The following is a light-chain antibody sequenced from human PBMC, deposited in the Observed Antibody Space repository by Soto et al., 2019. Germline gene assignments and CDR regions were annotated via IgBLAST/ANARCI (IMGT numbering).Light chain of an antibody. Sequence: VMTHTPFTLSVAPRQPSSISCXSSXRLVHITGETFLFWCIQKPGESPQLLIYEVPTRVSVVPERFRGRGSVTDFTLEISRVDTDDVGIYYCMQSAQLAPTFGQGTRLEIK. V-gene: IGKV2D-29*02. J-gene: IGKJ5*01. CDR1: XRLVHITGETF. CDR2: EVP. CDR3: MQSAQLAPT.